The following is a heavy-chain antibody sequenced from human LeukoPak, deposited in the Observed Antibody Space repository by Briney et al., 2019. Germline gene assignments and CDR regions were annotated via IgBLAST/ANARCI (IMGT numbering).Heavy chain of an antibody. CDR1: GFTFSVYW. D-gene: IGHD3/OR15-3a*01. CDR2: VKYDGSTT. V-gene: IGHV3-74*01. CDR3: ARDLNWLLFDY. Sequence: GGSLRLSCAASGFTFSVYWMHWVPQAPGEGLVWVSRVKYDGSTTAYADSVKGRFTISRDNTRNILYLEMNSLRVEDTAVYYCARDLNWLLFDYWGQGALVTVSS. J-gene: IGHJ4*02.